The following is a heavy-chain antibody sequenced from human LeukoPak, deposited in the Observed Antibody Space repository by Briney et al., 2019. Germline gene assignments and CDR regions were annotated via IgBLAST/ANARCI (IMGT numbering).Heavy chain of an antibody. CDR2: IYYSGST. CDR1: GGSISSYY. Sequence: SETLSLTCTVSGGSISSYYWSWIRQPPGKGLEWIGYIYYSGSTNYNPSLKSRVTISVDTSKNQFSLKLSSVTAADTAVYYCARALGYCSSTSCPSDYWGQGTLVTVSS. V-gene: IGHV4-59*08. D-gene: IGHD2-2*01. CDR3: ARALGYCSSTSCPSDY. J-gene: IGHJ4*02.